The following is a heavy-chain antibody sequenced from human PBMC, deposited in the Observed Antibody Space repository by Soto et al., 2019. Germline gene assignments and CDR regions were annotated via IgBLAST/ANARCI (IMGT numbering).Heavy chain of an antibody. J-gene: IGHJ3*02. Sequence: QVQLQQWGAGLLKPSETLSLTCAVYGGFVSSGSYYWSWIRQPPGKGLECIGEMSHSGGTHFNPSLKSRVTISVDTSKNQFSLKMSSVTAADTALYYCARVERGTATTVVDASDIWGPGTMVTVSS. V-gene: IGHV4-34*01. D-gene: IGHD1-1*01. CDR2: MSHSGGT. CDR1: GGFVSSGSYY. CDR3: ARVERGTATTVVDASDI.